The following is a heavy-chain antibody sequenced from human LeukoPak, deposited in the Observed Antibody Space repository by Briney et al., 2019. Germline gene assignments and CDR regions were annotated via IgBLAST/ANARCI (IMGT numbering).Heavy chain of an antibody. D-gene: IGHD3-9*01. CDR1: GGSISSYY. J-gene: IGHJ4*02. CDR2: IYTSGST. Sequence: SETLSLTCTVSGGSISSYYWSWIRQPAGKGLEWIGRIYTSGSTNYNPSLKSRVTMSVDTSKNQFSLKLSSVTAADTAVYYCARDYPYYDILTGYYDTRSFFDYLGQGTLVTVSS. CDR3: ARDYPYYDILTGYYDTRSFFDY. V-gene: IGHV4-4*07.